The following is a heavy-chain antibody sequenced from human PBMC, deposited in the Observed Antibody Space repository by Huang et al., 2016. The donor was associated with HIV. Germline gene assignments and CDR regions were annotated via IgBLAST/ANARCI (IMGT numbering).Heavy chain of an antibody. Sequence: EVQLLESGGGLVQPGGSLRLSCAASGFTFNSYAMSWVRQAPGKGLEWVSTISGGGLTTYYADSVKGRFTISRDNSKNTLYLQINSLRAEDTAVYYCAKDSDYNWHHCDYWGQGNLVSVSS. V-gene: IGHV3-23*01. J-gene: IGHJ4*02. CDR3: AKDSDYNWHHCDY. CDR2: ISGGGLTT. CDR1: GFTFNSYA. D-gene: IGHD1-1*01.